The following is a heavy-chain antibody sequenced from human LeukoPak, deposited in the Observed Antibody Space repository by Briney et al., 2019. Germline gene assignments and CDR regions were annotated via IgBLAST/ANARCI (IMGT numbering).Heavy chain of an antibody. J-gene: IGHJ4*02. D-gene: IGHD4-17*01. CDR3: AKDRAYGDSFLDY. Sequence: GGAPRLSCAASRFTFSNYGMHWVRQAPGQGLEGGAVISYGGSNKYYTDSVKGRFTISRDDSKNTLYLQMNSLGAEDTAVYYCAKDRAYGDSFLDYWGQGTLVTVSS. CDR1: RFTFSNYG. CDR2: ISYGGSNK. V-gene: IGHV3-30*18.